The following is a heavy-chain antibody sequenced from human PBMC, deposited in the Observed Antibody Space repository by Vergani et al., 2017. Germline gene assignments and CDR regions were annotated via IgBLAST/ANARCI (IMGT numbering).Heavy chain of an antibody. CDR1: GGSFSGYY. CDR2: INHSGST. D-gene: IGHD2/OR15-2a*01. CDR3: ARGIVGGYFDY. Sequence: QVRLQQWGAGLLKPSETLSLTCAVYGGSFSGYYWSWIRQPPGKGLEWIGEINHSGSTNYNPSLKSRVTISVDTSKNQFSLKLSSVTAADTAVYYCARGIVGGYFDYWGQGTLVTVSS. J-gene: IGHJ4*02. V-gene: IGHV4-34*01.